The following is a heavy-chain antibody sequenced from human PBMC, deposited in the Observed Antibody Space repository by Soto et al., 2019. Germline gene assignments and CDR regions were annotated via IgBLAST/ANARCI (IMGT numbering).Heavy chain of an antibody. Sequence: WGWIRQPPGKGLEWIGSIYYSGSTYYNPSLKSRVTISVDTSKNQFSLKLSAVTAADTAVYYCARGRVGATTDYFDYWGQGTLVTVSS. CDR2: IYYSGST. J-gene: IGHJ4*02. CDR3: ARGRVGATTDYFDY. V-gene: IGHV4-39*07. D-gene: IGHD1-26*01.